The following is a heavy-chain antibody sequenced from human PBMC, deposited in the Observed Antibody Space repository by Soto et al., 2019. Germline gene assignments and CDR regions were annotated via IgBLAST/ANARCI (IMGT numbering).Heavy chain of an antibody. CDR1: GFTFSSYA. CDR2: ISGSGGST. D-gene: IGHD3-10*01. CDR3: ASSRSVKGIWFDP. V-gene: IGHV3-23*01. J-gene: IGHJ5*02. Sequence: EVQLLESGGGLVQPGGSLRLSCAASGFTFSSYAMSWVRQAPGKGLEWVSAISGSGGSTYYADSVKGRFTIARDNSKNTLYLQINRLRVEDTAVYYCASSRSVKGIWFDPWGQGTLVPVSS.